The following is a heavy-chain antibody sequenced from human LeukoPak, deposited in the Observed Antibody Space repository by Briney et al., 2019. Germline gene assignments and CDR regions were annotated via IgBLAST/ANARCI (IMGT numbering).Heavy chain of an antibody. CDR1: GFTFSDYY. V-gene: IGHV3-11*01. CDR3: ARDEGGNGRALDY. CDR2: ISSSVSAI. D-gene: IGHD2-15*01. Sequence: GGSPRLSCAASGFTFSDYYMSWIRQAPGKGLGWVSYISSSVSAIYYADSVKGRFTISRDNAKNSLYLQMNSLRAEDTAVYYCARDEGGNGRALDYWGQGTLVTVSS. J-gene: IGHJ4*02.